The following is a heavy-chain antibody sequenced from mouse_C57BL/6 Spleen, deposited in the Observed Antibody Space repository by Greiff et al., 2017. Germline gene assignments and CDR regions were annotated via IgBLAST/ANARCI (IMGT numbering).Heavy chain of an antibody. J-gene: IGHJ2*01. CDR1: GYSITSGYY. V-gene: IGHV3-6*01. D-gene: IGHD2-4*01. CDR3: AREVIYYDPGYFDY. Sequence: EVKLQESGPGLVKPSQSLSLTCSVTGYSITSGYYWNWLRQFPGNKLEWMGYISYDGSNNYNPSLKNRIAITRDTSKNQFFLKLNSVTTEDTATXYCAREVIYYDPGYFDYWGQGTTLTVSS. CDR2: ISYDGSN.